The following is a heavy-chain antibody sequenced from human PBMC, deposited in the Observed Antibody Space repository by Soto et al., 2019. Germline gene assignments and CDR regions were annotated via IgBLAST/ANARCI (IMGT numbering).Heavy chain of an antibody. Sequence: SVKVSCKASGYTFTSYGISWVRQAPGQGLEWMGWISAYNGNTNYAQKLQGRVTMTTDTSTSTAYMELRSLRSDDTAVYYCARDYNVDTAMVHTPMDYWGQGTLVTASS. CDR2: ISAYNGNT. J-gene: IGHJ4*02. CDR3: ARDYNVDTAMVHTPMDY. D-gene: IGHD5-18*01. V-gene: IGHV1-18*04. CDR1: GYTFTSYG.